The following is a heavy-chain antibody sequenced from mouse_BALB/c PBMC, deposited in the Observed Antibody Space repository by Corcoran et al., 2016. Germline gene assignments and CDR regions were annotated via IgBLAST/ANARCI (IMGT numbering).Heavy chain of an antibody. D-gene: IGHD1-1*01. V-gene: IGHV1-81*01. CDR3: ALLRSLFAY. J-gene: IGHJ3*01. CDR2: IYPGSGST. CDR1: GYTFTDSG. Sequence: QVQLKQSGPELAKPGASVKMSCKASGYTFTDSGIRWVKQRTGQGLERIGEIYPGSGSTYYNEQFKGKATLTADKSSNTAYMQLSSLTSEDSAVYFCALLRSLFAYWGQGTLVTVSA.